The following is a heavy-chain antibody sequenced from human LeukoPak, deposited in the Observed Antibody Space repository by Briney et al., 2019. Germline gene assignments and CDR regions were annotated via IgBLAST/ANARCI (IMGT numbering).Heavy chain of an antibody. CDR2: IYPGDSDT. D-gene: IGHD2-8*01. V-gene: IGHV5-51*01. CDR3: ARRSRYCTNGVCYDFDY. CDR1: GYSFTSYW. Sequence: GESLKISCKGSGYSFTSYWIGWVRQMPGKGLEWMGIIYPGDSDTRYSPSFQGQVTISADKSISTAYLQWSSLKASDTAMYYCARRSRYCTNGVCYDFDYWGQGTLVTVSS. J-gene: IGHJ4*02.